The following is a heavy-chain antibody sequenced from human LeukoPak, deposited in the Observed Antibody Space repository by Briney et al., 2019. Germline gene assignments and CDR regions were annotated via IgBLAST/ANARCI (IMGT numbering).Heavy chain of an antibody. CDR2: ISSSSSYI. Sequence: GGSLRLSCAASGFTFSSYSMNWVRQAPGKGLEWVSSISSSSSYIYYADSVKGRFTISRDNAKNSLYLQMNSLRAEDTAVYYCARVGDGSNMGVWFDPWGQGTLVTVSS. V-gene: IGHV3-21*01. CDR1: GFTFSSYS. J-gene: IGHJ5*02. CDR3: ARVGDGSNMGVWFDP. D-gene: IGHD5-24*01.